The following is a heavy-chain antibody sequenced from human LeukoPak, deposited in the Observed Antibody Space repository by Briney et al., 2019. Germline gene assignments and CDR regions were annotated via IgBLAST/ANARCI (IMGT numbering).Heavy chain of an antibody. V-gene: IGHV3-7*03. CDR1: GFTFSSYW. CDR3: ARRAGAYSHPYDY. D-gene: IGHD4/OR15-4a*01. J-gene: IGHJ4*02. CDR2: IKLDGSEK. Sequence: PGGSLRLSCVASGFTFSSYWMSWVRQVPGKGLEWVANIKLDGSEKYYVDSVKGRFTISRDNSKNTLYLQMNSLRAEDTAVYYCARRAGAYSHPYDYWGQGTLVTVSS.